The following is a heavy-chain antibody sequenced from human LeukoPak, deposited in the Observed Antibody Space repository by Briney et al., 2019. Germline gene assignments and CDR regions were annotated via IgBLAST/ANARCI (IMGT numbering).Heavy chain of an antibody. Sequence: GGTLRLSCAASGFTFSSYGMSWVRQAPGKGLEWVSAISGSGGSTYYADSVKGRFTISRDNSKNTLYPQMNSLRAEDTAVYYCAKDARGYCSGGSCYSEGYMDVWGKGTTVTVSS. CDR1: GFTFSSYG. D-gene: IGHD2-15*01. CDR3: AKDARGYCSGGSCYSEGYMDV. CDR2: ISGSGGST. J-gene: IGHJ6*03. V-gene: IGHV3-23*01.